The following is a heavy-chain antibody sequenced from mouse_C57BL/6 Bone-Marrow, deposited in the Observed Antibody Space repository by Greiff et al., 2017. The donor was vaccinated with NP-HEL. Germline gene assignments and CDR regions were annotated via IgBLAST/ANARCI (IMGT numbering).Heavy chain of an antibody. CDR2: IYPGNSDT. D-gene: IGHD1-1*01. Sequence: VQLQQSGTVLARPGASVKMSCKTSGYTFTSYWMHWVKQRPGQGLEWIGAIYPGNSDTSYNQKFKGKAKLTAVTSASTAYMGLSSLTNEDSAVYYCTRWGTTVVTYGDYFDYWGQGTTLTVSS. V-gene: IGHV1-5*01. CDR3: TRWGTTVVTYGDYFDY. CDR1: GYTFTSYW. J-gene: IGHJ2*01.